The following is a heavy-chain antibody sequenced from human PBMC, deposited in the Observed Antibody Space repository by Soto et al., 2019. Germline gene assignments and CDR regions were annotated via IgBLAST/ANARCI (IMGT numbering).Heavy chain of an antibody. J-gene: IGHJ6*02. V-gene: IGHV1-2*02. CDR2: INPNSGGT. Sequence: ASVKVSCKASGYTFTGYYMHWVRQAPGQGLEWMGWINPNSGGTNYAQKFQGRVTMTRDTSISTAYMELSRLRSDDTAVYYCARGLQTLLEWIYYYYGMDVWGQGTTVTVSS. CDR1: GYTFTGYY. CDR3: ARGLQTLLEWIYYYYGMDV. D-gene: IGHD3-3*01.